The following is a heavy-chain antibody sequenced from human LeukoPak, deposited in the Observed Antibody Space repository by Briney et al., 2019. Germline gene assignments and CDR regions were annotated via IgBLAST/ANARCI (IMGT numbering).Heavy chain of an antibody. J-gene: IGHJ3*02. CDR3: ARHSSFYYYDSSGDAFDI. Sequence: SETLSLTCDVYGGSFSYYYWSWSRQSPGKGLEWIGEIQPSGSTYYNPSLKSRLNISIDASKNRFSLELTSVTAADTAVYYCARHSSFYYYDSSGDAFDIWGQGTMVTVSS. CDR1: GGSFSYYY. V-gene: IGHV4-34*01. CDR2: IQPSGST. D-gene: IGHD3-22*01.